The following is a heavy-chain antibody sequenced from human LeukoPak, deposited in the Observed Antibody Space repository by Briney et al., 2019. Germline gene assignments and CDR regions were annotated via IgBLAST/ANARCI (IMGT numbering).Heavy chain of an antibody. CDR1: GFRFSSYL. Sequence: GTSLRLSCVGSGFRFSSYLLHGVRQAPGKGLEWVAVISYDGSNKYYADSVKGRFTISRDNSKNTLYLQMNSLRAEDTAVYYCARARVRGVIRSPFDYWGQGTLVTVSS. CDR3: ARARVRGVIRSPFDY. J-gene: IGHJ4*02. V-gene: IGHV3-30*01. CDR2: ISYDGSNK. D-gene: IGHD3-10*01.